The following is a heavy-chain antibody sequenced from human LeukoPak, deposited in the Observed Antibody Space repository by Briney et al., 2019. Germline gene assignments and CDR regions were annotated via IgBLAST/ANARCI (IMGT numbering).Heavy chain of an antibody. J-gene: IGHJ4*02. CDR3: ARDKNAYSSSRYYDY. CDR2: IYHSGTA. D-gene: IGHD6-13*01. V-gene: IGHV4-30-2*01. CDR1: GGSISSNTHY. Sequence: PSQTLSLTCTVSGGSISSNTHYWSWIRQPPGKGLEWIGYIYHSGTAYYNPSLKSRVTLSIDKSKNQFSLNLSSVTAADTAIYYCARDKNAYSSSRYYDYWGQGTLVTVSS.